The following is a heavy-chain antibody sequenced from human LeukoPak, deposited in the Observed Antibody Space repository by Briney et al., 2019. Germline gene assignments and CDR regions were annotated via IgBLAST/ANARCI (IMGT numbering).Heavy chain of an antibody. D-gene: IGHD6-19*01. V-gene: IGHV4-59*01. J-gene: IGHJ4*02. CDR2: IHFNGSA. CDR3: ARAVPGRRTFDY. CDR1: GGSISSYY. Sequence: SQTLSLTCTVSGGSISSYYWSWIRQPPGKGLEWIGDIHFNGSANHNPSLKSRVTIPVDTSKNQVSLMLTSVTAADTAVYYCARAVPGRRTFDYWGQGTLVTVSS.